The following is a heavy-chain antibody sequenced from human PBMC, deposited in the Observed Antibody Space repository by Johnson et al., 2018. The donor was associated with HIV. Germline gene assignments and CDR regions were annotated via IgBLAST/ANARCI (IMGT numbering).Heavy chain of an antibody. CDR1: GFTLNDYA. V-gene: IGHV3-30*04. D-gene: IGHD2-21*01. Sequence: QMQLVESGGGSEQPGRSLRLSCAASGFTLNDYAIHWVRQAPGKGLEWVAVITYAGSNTYYADSVPGRFTISRDNAKNSLYLQMDSLRTEDTGVYYCAKAYCPGCDGFDIWGQGTMVTVSS. CDR2: ITYAGSNT. J-gene: IGHJ3*02. CDR3: AKAYCPGCDGFDI.